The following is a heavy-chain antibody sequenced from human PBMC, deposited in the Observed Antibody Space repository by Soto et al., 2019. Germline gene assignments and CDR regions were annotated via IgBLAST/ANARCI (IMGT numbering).Heavy chain of an antibody. V-gene: IGHV6-1*01. D-gene: IGHD1-26*01. CDR3: AREEILVAYNWFDP. CDR2: TYYRSQWYS. Sequence: PSQTLSLTCATSGDSVSSNSAAWNWIRQSPSRGLEWLGRTYYRSQWYSDYAVAVKGRITINPDTSKNQFSLQLNSVTPEDTALYYCAREEILVAYNWFDPWGQGTLVTVSS. CDR1: GDSVSSNSAA. J-gene: IGHJ5*02.